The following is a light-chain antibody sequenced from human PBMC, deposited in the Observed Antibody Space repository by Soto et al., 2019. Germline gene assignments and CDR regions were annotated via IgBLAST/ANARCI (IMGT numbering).Light chain of an antibody. CDR2: AAS. V-gene: IGKV3-15*01. Sequence: EIVITQPPATLSVSPGEGASLSCRASQGIGNTLAWYQQKPGQTPRLLIYAASIRATGVPARFSGSGSGTDFTLTISRLEPEDFAVYYCQQYGKTFGQGTKVDI. CDR3: QQYGKT. CDR1: QGIGNT. J-gene: IGKJ1*01.